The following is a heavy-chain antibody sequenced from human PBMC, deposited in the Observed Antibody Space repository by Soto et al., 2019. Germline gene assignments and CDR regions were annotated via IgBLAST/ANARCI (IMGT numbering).Heavy chain of an antibody. V-gene: IGHV5-10-1*01. CDR1: GYSFTSYW. Sequence: GESLKISCKGSGYSFTSYWISWVRQMPGKGLEWMGRIDPSDSYTNYSPSFQGHVTIPADKSISTAYLQWSSLKASDTAMYYCARWGLYCSSTSCYQNFDYWGQGTLVTVSS. CDR2: IDPSDSYT. J-gene: IGHJ4*02. CDR3: ARWGLYCSSTSCYQNFDY. D-gene: IGHD2-2*01.